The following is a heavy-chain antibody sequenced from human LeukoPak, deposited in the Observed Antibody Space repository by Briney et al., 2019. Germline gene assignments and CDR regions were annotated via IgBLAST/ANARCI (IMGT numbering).Heavy chain of an antibody. Sequence: GGSLRLSCAASGFTYSTYAMHWVRQAPGKGLEYVSAISSKGGSTYYANSVKGRFTISRDNSKNTLYLQMGSLRAEDMAVYYCARDGVYDSSGYYSYYYGMDVWGQGTTVTVFS. J-gene: IGHJ6*02. V-gene: IGHV3-64*01. CDR3: ARDGVYDSSGYYSYYYGMDV. CDR2: ISSKGGST. CDR1: GFTYSTYA. D-gene: IGHD3-22*01.